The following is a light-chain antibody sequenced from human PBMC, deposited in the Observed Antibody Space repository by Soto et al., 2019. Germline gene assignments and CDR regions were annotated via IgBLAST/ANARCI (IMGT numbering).Light chain of an antibody. J-gene: IGKJ5*01. CDR1: QSFSSNS. V-gene: IGKV3-20*01. CDR2: AAS. CDR3: QQYGSSPTT. Sequence: EIVLTQSPGTLSFSPGERATLSCRSSQSFSSNSLGWYQQKPGQAPRLLIYAASIRATGIPDRFSGSGSGTDFTLTISRLEPEDFAVYSCQQYGSSPTTFGQGTRLEIK.